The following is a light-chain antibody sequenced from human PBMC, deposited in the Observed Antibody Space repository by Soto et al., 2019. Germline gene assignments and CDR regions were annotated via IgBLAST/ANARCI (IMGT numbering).Light chain of an antibody. CDR1: QSVSRY. CDR2: DAS. J-gene: IGKJ5*01. CDR3: QQRSNWPIT. Sequence: IGLARSSRSPSFSSGEKANLSRRASQSVSRYLAWYQQKPGQAPRLLIYDASNRATGIPARFSGSGSGTDFTLTISSLEPEDFAVYYCQQRSNWPITFGQGTRLDIK. V-gene: IGKV3-11*01.